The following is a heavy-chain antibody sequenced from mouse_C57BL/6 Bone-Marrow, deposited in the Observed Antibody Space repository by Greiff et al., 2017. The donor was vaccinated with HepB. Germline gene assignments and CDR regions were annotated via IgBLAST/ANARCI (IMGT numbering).Heavy chain of an antibody. J-gene: IGHJ2*01. CDR2: IRNKANGYTT. CDR3: ARYIRNWDSYYFDY. V-gene: IGHV7-3*01. D-gene: IGHD4-1*01. CDR1: GFTFTDYY. Sequence: EVNVVESGGGLVQPGGSLSLSCAASGFTFTDYYMSWVRQPPGKALEWLGFIRNKANGYTTEYSASVKGRFTISRDNSQSILYLQMNALRAEDSATYYCARYIRNWDSYYFDYWGQGTTLTVSS.